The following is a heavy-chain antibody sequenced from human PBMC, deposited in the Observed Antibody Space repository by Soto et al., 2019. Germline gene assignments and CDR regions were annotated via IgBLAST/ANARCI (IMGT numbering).Heavy chain of an antibody. CDR2: LSGSGGST. CDR1: GFTFTSYA. V-gene: IGHV3-23*01. CDR3: AKRDGYNPWDAFDI. Sequence: VQLLESGGGLVQPGGSLRLSCAASGFTFTSYAMTWVRQAPGKGLEWVSALSGSGGSTYYADSVKGRFTISRDNSKNTLYLQMNSLRADDTALYYCAKRDGYNPWDAFDIWGQGTMVTVSS. D-gene: IGHD5-12*01. J-gene: IGHJ3*02.